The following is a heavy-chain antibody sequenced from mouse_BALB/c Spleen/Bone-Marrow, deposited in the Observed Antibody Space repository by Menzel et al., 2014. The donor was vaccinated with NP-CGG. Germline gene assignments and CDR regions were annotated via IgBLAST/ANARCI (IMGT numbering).Heavy chain of an antibody. CDR1: GYTFTSYW. J-gene: IGHJ2*01. CDR3: ARRTTTVVATDY. Sequence: GAELVKPGASVKLSCKASGYTFTSYWMHWVKQRPGQGLEWIGEINPSNGRTNYNEKFKSKATLTVDKSSSTAYMQLSSLTSEDSAVYYCARRTTTVVATDYWGQGTTLTVSS. CDR2: INPSNGRT. V-gene: IGHV1S81*02. D-gene: IGHD1-1*01.